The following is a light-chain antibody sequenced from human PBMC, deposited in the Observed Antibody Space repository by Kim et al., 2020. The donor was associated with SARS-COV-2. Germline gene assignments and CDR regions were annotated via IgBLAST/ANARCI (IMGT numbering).Light chain of an antibody. J-gene: IGKJ5*01. CDR3: LQDYSYPIT. Sequence: SSLGDRVTFTCRASQDIRNDVGWYQQKPGKAPKLLIHAASNLQSVVPSRFSGSGSGTDFTLTISSLQPEDFATYYCLQDYSYPITFGQGTRLEIK. CDR1: QDIRND. CDR2: AAS. V-gene: IGKV1-6*01.